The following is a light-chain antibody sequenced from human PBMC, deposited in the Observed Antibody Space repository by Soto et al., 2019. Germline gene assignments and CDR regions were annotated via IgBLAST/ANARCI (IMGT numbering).Light chain of an antibody. CDR2: SAS. Sequence: DIQLTLSPSFLSASIGDRVSLSCRASQDITKYLAWFHQKPGRAPKLLIYSASTLHVGVPARFSGGGSGTEFTLTINSLQAEDFATYYCQQVDRPPLTFGGGTKVEIK. J-gene: IGKJ4*01. CDR3: QQVDRPPLT. V-gene: IGKV1-9*01. CDR1: QDITKY.